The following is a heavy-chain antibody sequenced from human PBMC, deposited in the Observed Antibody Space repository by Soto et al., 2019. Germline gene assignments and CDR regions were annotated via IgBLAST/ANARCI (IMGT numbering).Heavy chain of an antibody. CDR3: ARYCSGGSCYVGMDV. Sequence: ASVKVSCKASGYTFTGYYMHRVRQAPGQGLEWMGWINPNSGGTNYAQKFQGRVTMTRDTSISTAYMELSRLRSDDTAVYYCARYCSGGSCYVGMDVWGQGTTVTVSS. J-gene: IGHJ6*02. CDR1: GYTFTGYY. CDR2: INPNSGGT. V-gene: IGHV1-2*02. D-gene: IGHD2-15*01.